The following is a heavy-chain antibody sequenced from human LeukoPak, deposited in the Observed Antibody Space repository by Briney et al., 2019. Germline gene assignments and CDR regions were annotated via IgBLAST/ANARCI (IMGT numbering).Heavy chain of an antibody. V-gene: IGHV4-4*02. Sequence: ASETLSLTCGVSGGSVSSTNWWTWIRQPPGKGLEWIGEVHLDGRTNFNPSLKSRLTMSVDLSENHVSLKLTSVTAADTAVYYCAREGGFYRPLDYSGQGTLVTVSS. CDR3: AREGGFYRPLDY. CDR1: GGSVSSTNW. D-gene: IGHD6-25*01. CDR2: VHLDGRT. J-gene: IGHJ4*02.